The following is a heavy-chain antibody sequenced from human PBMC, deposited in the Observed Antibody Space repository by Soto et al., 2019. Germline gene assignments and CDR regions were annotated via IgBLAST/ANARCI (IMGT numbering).Heavy chain of an antibody. CDR1: GGSISSSNW. J-gene: IGHJ4*02. CDR3: ARDWGIVVVTAPSSLGY. Sequence: QVQLQESGPGLVKPSGTLSLTCAVSGGSISSSNWWSGVRQPPGKGLEWIGEIYHSGSTNYNPSLKSRVTISVDKSKNQFSLKLSSVTAADTAVYYCARDWGIVVVTAPSSLGYWGQGTLVTVSS. D-gene: IGHD2-21*02. CDR2: IYHSGST. V-gene: IGHV4-4*02.